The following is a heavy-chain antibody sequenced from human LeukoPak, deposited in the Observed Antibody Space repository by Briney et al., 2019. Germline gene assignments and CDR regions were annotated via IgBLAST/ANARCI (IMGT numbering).Heavy chain of an antibody. V-gene: IGHV1-69*08. J-gene: IGHJ5*02. D-gene: IGHD1-26*01. CDR1: GGTLNTHI. CDR2: ITPIIDST. CDR3: ARVNLRGSQYNWFDP. Sequence: SVKVSCKASGGTLNTHIFTWVRQAPGQGLEWMGRITPIIDSTKYAQKFQGRVTITADKSTSTVYMELSSLRSEDTAVYYCARVNLRGSQYNWFDPWGQGTLVTVSS.